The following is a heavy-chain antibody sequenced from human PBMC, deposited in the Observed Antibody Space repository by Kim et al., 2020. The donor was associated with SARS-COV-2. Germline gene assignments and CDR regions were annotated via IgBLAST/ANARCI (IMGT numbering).Heavy chain of an antibody. J-gene: IGHJ4*02. V-gene: IGHV1-46*01. Sequence: ASVKVSCKASGYTFTSYYMHWVRQAPGQGLEWMGIINPSGGSTSYAQKFQGRVTMTRDTSTSTVYMELSSLRSEDTAVYYCARDYSSGWSNHYFDYWGQGTLVTVSS. D-gene: IGHD6-19*01. CDR3: ARDYSSGWSNHYFDY. CDR1: GYTFTSYY. CDR2: INPSGGST.